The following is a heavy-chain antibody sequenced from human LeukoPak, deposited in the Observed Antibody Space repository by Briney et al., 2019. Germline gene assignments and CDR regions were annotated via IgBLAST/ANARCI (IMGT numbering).Heavy chain of an antibody. V-gene: IGHV3-23*01. CDR3: PKFGEYGYAYVGEYYFDY. J-gene: IGHJ4*02. CDR2: ISGSTGST. CDR1: GFTFSNYA. D-gene: IGHD3-16*01. Sequence: PGGSLRLSCAASGFTFSNYAMSWVRQAPGKGLEWVSGISGSTGSTYYADSVKGRFTISRDSSKNTLYLQMNSLRAEDTAVYYWPKFGEYGYAYVGEYYFDYWGKGTLVTVSS.